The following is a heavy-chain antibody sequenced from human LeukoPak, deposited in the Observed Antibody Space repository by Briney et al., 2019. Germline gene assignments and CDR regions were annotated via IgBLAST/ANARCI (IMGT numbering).Heavy chain of an antibody. CDR1: GFTFSSYS. CDR3: ARDGYSSSWPYYYYYYYMDV. CDR2: ISSSSSTI. D-gene: IGHD6-13*01. V-gene: IGHV3-48*01. Sequence: PGGSLRLSCAASGFTFSSYSMNWVRQAPGKGLEWVSYISSSSSTIYYADSVKGRFTISRDNAKNSLYLQMNSLRAEDTAVYYCARDGYSSSWPYYYYYYYMDVWGKGTTVTVSS. J-gene: IGHJ6*03.